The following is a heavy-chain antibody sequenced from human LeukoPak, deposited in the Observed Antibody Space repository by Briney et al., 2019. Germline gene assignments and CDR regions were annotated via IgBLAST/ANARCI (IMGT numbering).Heavy chain of an antibody. V-gene: IGHV1-2*02. Sequence: ASVKVSCKASGYTFTGYYMHWVRQAPGQGLEWMGWINPNSGGTNYAQKFQGRVTMTRDTSISTAYMELSRLRSDDTAVYYCARRVYGGNSNYYYYYMDVWGKGTTVTFSS. D-gene: IGHD4-23*01. J-gene: IGHJ6*03. CDR3: ARRVYGGNSNYYYYYMDV. CDR1: GYTFTGYY. CDR2: INPNSGGT.